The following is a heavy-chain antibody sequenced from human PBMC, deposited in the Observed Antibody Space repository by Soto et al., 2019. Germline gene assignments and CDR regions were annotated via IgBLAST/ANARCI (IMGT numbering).Heavy chain of an antibody. CDR1: GFTFSNAW. V-gene: IGHV3-15*01. J-gene: IGHJ6*02. D-gene: IGHD2-2*01. Sequence: GSLRLSCTVSGFTFSNAWMTWVRQAPGKGLEWVGRIKSKTDDGTTDYAAPVKGRFTISRDDSRNTLYLQMNSLKTEDTAVYYCTTDSSSWAYYYYYGMDVWGQGTTVTVSS. CDR2: IKSKTDDGTT. CDR3: TTDSSSWAYYYYYGMDV.